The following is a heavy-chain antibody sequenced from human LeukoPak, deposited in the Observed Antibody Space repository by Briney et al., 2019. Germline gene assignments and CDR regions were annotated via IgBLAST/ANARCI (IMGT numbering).Heavy chain of an antibody. CDR3: ARAVGGKTYLTHFDY. D-gene: IGHD3-16*01. CDR1: GGTFSSYA. J-gene: IGHJ4*02. CDR2: IIPIFGTA. Sequence: GASVKVSCKASGGTFSSYAISWVRQAPGQGLEWMGGIIPIFGTANYAQKFQGRVTITADESTSTAYMELSSLRSEDTAVYYCARAVGGKTYLTHFDYWGQGTLVTVSS. V-gene: IGHV1-69*13.